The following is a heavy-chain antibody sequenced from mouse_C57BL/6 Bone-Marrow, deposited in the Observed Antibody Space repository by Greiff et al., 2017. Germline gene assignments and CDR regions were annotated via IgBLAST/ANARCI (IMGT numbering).Heavy chain of an antibody. CDR3: TTYYGSP. D-gene: IGHD1-1*01. J-gene: IGHJ3*01. Sequence: MQLKESGAELVRPGASVKLSCTASGFNIKDDYMHWVKQRPEQGLEWIGWIDPENGDTEYASKFQGKATITADTSSNTAYLQLSSLTSEDTAVYYCTTYYGSPGGQGTLVTVSA. CDR1: GFNIKDDY. CDR2: IDPENGDT. V-gene: IGHV14-4*01.